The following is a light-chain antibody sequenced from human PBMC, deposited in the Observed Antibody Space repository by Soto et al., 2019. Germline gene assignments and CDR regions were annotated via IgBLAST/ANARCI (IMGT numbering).Light chain of an antibody. CDR1: SSDVGTYNL. V-gene: IGLV2-23*02. J-gene: IGLJ1*01. Sequence: LTQPASVSGSPGQSITISCTGTSSDVGTYNLVSWYQQHPGKAPKLLISEDNKRPSGVSNRFSGSKSGNTASLSISGLQAEDEADYYCCSYATINTFVFGTGTKVTVL. CDR3: CSYATINTFV. CDR2: EDN.